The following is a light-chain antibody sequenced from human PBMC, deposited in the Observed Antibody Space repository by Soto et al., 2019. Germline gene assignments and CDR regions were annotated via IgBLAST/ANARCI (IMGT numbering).Light chain of an antibody. Sequence: QSVLTQPPSVSGAPGQRVTISCTGSSSNIGAGYDVHWYQQLPVTAPKLLIYGNSNRLSGVPDRFSGSKSGTSASLAITGLQAEDEADYYCQSYDSSLSVVFGGGTKVTVL. CDR3: QSYDSSLSVV. V-gene: IGLV1-40*01. J-gene: IGLJ3*02. CDR2: GNS. CDR1: SSNIGAGYD.